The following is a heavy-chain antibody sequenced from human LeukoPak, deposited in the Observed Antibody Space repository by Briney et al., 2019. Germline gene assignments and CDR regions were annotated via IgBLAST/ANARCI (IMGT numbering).Heavy chain of an antibody. J-gene: IGHJ4*02. CDR1: GFTFSDYY. Sequence: GGSLRLSCAASGFTFSDYYMSWIRQAPGKGLEWVSYISSSGSTIYYADSVKGRFTISRDNAKNSLYLQMNSLRAEDTAVYYCATGEAMFAYYFDYWGQGTLVTVFS. CDR3: ATGEAMFAYYFDY. CDR2: ISSSGSTI. D-gene: IGHD3-10*02. V-gene: IGHV3-11*01.